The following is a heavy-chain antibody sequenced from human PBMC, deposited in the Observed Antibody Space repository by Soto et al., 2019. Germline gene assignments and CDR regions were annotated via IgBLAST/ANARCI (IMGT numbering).Heavy chain of an antibody. CDR3: ARVTYDCGDYAFYYDYGMDV. J-gene: IGHJ6*02. CDR2: ISSSSSYI. D-gene: IGHD4-17*01. CDR1: GFTFSSYS. V-gene: IGHV3-21*01. Sequence: EVQLVESGGRLVQPGGSLRLSWAASGFTFSSYSMNWVRQAPGKGLERVSSISSSSSYIYYADPEKGRITISRDNANNSLYLQRNSLRAEDTAVYYWARVTYDCGDYAFYYDYGMDVWGPGTTVTVS.